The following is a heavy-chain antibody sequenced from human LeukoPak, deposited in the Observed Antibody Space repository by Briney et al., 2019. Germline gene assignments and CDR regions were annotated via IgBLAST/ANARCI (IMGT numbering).Heavy chain of an antibody. CDR3: ARGGSAEQLVHGEYYYYYMDV. J-gene: IGHJ6*03. CDR1: GGTFSSYA. Sequence: SVKASCKASGGTFSSYAISWVRQAPGQGLEWMGGIIPIFGTANYAQKFQGRVTITTDESTSTAYMELSSLRSEDTAVYYCARGGSAEQLVHGEYYYYYMDVWGKGTTVTVSS. D-gene: IGHD6-13*01. CDR2: IIPIFGTA. V-gene: IGHV1-69*05.